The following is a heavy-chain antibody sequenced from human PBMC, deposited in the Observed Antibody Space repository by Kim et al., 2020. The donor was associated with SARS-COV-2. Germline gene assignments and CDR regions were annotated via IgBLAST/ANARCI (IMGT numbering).Heavy chain of an antibody. CDR1: GGSISSSSYY. D-gene: IGHD3-9*01. Sequence: SETLSLTCTVSGGSISSSSYYWGWIRQPPGKGLEWIGSIYYSGSTYYNPSLKSRVTISVDTSKNQFSLKLSSVTAADTAVYYCARRRYYDILTGYYIPGWFDPWGQGTLVTVSS. CDR2: IYYSGST. CDR3: ARRRYYDILTGYYIPGWFDP. V-gene: IGHV4-39*01. J-gene: IGHJ5*02.